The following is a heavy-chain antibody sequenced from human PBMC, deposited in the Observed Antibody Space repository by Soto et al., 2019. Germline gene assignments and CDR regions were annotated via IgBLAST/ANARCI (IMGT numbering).Heavy chain of an antibody. V-gene: IGHV4-31*03. CDR2: IYYSGST. CDR3: ARDIVVVPAAMRWDYFDY. Sequence: QVQLQESGPGLVKPSQTLSLTCTVSGGSISSGGYYWSWIRQHPGKGLEWIGYIYYSGSTYYNPSLKSRVTISVDTSKNQCSLKLSSVTAADTAVYYCARDIVVVPAAMRWDYFDYWGQGTLVTVSS. CDR1: GGSISSGGYY. J-gene: IGHJ4*02. D-gene: IGHD2-2*01.